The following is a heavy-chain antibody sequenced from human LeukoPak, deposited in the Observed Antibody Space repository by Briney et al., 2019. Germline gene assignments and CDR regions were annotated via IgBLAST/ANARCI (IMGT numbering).Heavy chain of an antibody. J-gene: IGHJ4*02. CDR1: GFTFSSYG. CDR2: ISYDGSNK. CDR3: AKDNAGNDY. D-gene: IGHD1-1*01. V-gene: IGHV3-30*18. Sequence: GGSLRLSCAASGFTFSSYGMHWVRQAPGKGLEWVAVISYDGSNKYYADSVKGRFTISRDNSKNTLYLQMNSLRAEDTAVYYCAKDNAGNDYWGQGTLVTVSS.